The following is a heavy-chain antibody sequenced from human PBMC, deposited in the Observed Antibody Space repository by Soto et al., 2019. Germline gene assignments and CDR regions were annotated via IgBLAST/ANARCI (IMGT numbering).Heavy chain of an antibody. CDR1: GYTFTAYW. Sequence: GESLKISCKGSGYTFTAYWIGWVRQMPGKGLEWMGIIYPGDSDTRYSPSFQGQVTISADKSISTAYLQWSSLKASDTAMFYCARGGYSGNSKDPFYIWGPGTMVTVSS. CDR2: IYPGDSDT. CDR3: ARGGYSGNSKDPFYI. J-gene: IGHJ3*02. V-gene: IGHV5-51*01. D-gene: IGHD6-25*01.